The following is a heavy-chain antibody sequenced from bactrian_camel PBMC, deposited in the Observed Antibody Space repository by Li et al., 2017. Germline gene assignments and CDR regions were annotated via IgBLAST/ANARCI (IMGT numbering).Heavy chain of an antibody. J-gene: IGHJ6*01. D-gene: IGHD6*01. CDR3: ATHSRWYILGY. CDR2: INSGGDTT. Sequence: VQLVESGGGSVQIGGSLILSCAASGFTFGNYHMSWVRQAPGKGLEWVSAINSGGDTTYYTDSVKGRFTMSRDNAKSTVYLQMNSLKSEDTALYYCATHSRWYILGYWGQGTQVTVS. V-gene: IGHV3S40*01. CDR1: GFTFGNYH.